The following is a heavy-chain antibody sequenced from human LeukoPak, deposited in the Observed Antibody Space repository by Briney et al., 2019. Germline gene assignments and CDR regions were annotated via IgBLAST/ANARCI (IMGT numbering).Heavy chain of an antibody. CDR3: AKVQYYYDSSGYYDY. D-gene: IGHD3-22*01. CDR2: IRYDGSNK. Sequence: PGGSLRLSCAASGFTFSSYGMHWVRQAPGKGLEWVAFIRYDGSNKYYADSVKGRFTISRDNSKNTLYLQMNSLRAEDTAVYYCAKVQYYYDSSGYYDYWGQGTLVTVSS. J-gene: IGHJ4*02. V-gene: IGHV3-30*02. CDR1: GFTFSSYG.